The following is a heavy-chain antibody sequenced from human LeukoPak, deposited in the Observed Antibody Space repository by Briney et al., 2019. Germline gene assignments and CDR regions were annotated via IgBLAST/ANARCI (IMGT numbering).Heavy chain of an antibody. J-gene: IGHJ6*03. Sequence: SETLSLTCGVSGGSINTNTFFWGWIRQPPGKGLEWIGNVFYSGSSMYNPSLKSRVTMSIDTSKSQFSLSLSSVTAADTAMYWCVRQSRIFGIIRPGYMDVWGKGIMVSVS. V-gene: IGHV4-39*01. CDR3: VRQSRIFGIIRPGYMDV. CDR2: VFYSGSS. CDR1: GGSINTNTFF. D-gene: IGHD3-3*01.